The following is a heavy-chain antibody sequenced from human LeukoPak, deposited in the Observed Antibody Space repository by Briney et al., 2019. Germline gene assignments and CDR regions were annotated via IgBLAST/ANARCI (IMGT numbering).Heavy chain of an antibody. CDR3: AKKYCSGPCSGIPYDS. V-gene: IGHV3-23*01. Sequence: PGGSLRLSCAASGFTFSNYAMKWVRQAPGKALEWVSSITPSGGNTYYADSVKARFTISRDNSKDTLYLQMNSLRAEDSAIYYSAKKYCSGPCSGIPYDSWGQGTLVTVSS. D-gene: IGHD2-15*01. CDR2: ITPSGGNT. CDR1: GFTFSNYA. J-gene: IGHJ4*02.